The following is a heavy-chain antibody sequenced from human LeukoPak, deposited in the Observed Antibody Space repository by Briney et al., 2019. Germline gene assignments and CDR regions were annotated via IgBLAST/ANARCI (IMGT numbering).Heavy chain of an antibody. D-gene: IGHD6-6*01. CDR1: GGTFCSYA. CDR2: IIPIFGTA. Sequence: ASVKVSCKASGGTFCSYAISWVRQAPGQGLEWMGRIIPIFGTANYAQKFQGRVTITTDESTSTAYMELSSLRSEDTAVYYCAREHIAARRGFDYWGQGTLVTVSS. J-gene: IGHJ4*02. V-gene: IGHV1-69*05. CDR3: AREHIAARRGFDY.